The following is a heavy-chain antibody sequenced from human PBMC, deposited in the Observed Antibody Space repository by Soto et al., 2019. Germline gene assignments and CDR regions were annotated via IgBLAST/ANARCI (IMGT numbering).Heavy chain of an antibody. D-gene: IGHD3-16*01. CDR1: GGSISSSSYY. J-gene: IGHJ6*02. CDR3: KLGDYYGMDV. CDR2: IYYSGST. Sequence: QLQLQESGPGLVKPSETLSLTCTVSGGSISSSSYYWGWIRQPPGKGLEWIGSIYYSGSTYYNPSPKRRGTISVDTSMNQSSLKLSSVTAADTAGYYCKLGDYYGMDVWGQGTTVTVSS. V-gene: IGHV4-39*01.